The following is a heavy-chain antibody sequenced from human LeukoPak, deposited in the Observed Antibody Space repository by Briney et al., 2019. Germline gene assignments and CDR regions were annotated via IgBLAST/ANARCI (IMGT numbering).Heavy chain of an antibody. CDR3: ATTLDSGWPVDY. D-gene: IGHD5-12*01. V-gene: IGHV3-13*04. CDR2: IGTADGT. CDR1: GFTFSNYA. Sequence: PGGSLRLSCAASGFTFSNYAMHWVRHATGKGLECLSTIGTADGTYYSGSVKGRFTISRENAKSSLYLQMNSLRAGDTAVYYCATTLDSGWPVDYWGQGTLVTVSS. J-gene: IGHJ4*02.